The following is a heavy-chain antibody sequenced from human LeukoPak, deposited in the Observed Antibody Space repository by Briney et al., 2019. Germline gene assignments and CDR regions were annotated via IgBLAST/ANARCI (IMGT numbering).Heavy chain of an antibody. CDR3: AAGSSSWSYYFDY. Sequence: GGSLRLSCAASGFTFSSYAMSGVRQAPGKGLEWVSATSGSGGSTYYADSVKGRFTISRDNSKNTLYLQMNSLRAEDTAVYYCAAGSSSWSYYFDYWGQGTLVTVSS. D-gene: IGHD6-13*01. V-gene: IGHV3-23*01. CDR2: TSGSGGST. CDR1: GFTFSSYA. J-gene: IGHJ4*02.